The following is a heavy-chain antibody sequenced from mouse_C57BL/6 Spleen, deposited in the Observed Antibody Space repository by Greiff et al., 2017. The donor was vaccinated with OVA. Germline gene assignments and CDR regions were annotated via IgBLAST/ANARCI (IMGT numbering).Heavy chain of an antibody. CDR3: VSQTGRGGYFDV. CDR1: GFSFNTYA. V-gene: IGHV10-1*01. D-gene: IGHD4-1*01. J-gene: IGHJ1*03. Sequence: EAGGGLVQPKGSLKLSCAASGFSFNTYAMNWVRQAPGKGLEWVARIRSKSNNYATYYADSVKDRFTISRDDSESMLYLQMNNLKTEDTAMYYCVSQTGRGGYFDVWGTGTTVTVSS. CDR2: IRSKSNNYAT.